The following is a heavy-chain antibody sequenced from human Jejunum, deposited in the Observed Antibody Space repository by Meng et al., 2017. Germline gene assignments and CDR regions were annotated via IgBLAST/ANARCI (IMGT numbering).Heavy chain of an antibody. J-gene: IGHJ4*02. D-gene: IGHD3-16*01. CDR1: GFSLSTSGMG. CDR3: AHRAETSIGRSWDGGSFDS. V-gene: IGHV2-5*02. Sequence: SGPTLVKPPQTLTLTCTCSGFSLSTSGMGVGWIRQPPGKALEWLVLIYWDDDKRYSPSLKSRLAITKDTSKNQVVLTMPNMDPVDTATSSCAHRAETSIGRSWDGGSFDSWGQGTLVTVSS. CDR2: IYWDDDK.